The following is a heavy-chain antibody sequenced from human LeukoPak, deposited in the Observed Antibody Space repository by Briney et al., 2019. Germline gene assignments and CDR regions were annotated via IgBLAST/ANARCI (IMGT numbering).Heavy chain of an antibody. CDR1: GGSISSYY. J-gene: IGHJ4*02. V-gene: IGHV4-59*01. CDR2: IYCSGST. D-gene: IGHD6-19*01. CDR3: ARSSGWYSGYDY. Sequence: SETLSLTCTVSGGSISSYYWSWIRQPPGKGLEWIGYIYCSGSTNYNPSLKSRVTISVDTSKNQFSLKLSSVTAADTAVYYCARSSGWYSGYDYWGQGTLVTVSS.